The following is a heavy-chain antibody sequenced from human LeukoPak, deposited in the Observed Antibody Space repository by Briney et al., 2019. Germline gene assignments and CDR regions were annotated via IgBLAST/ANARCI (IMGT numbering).Heavy chain of an antibody. CDR2: IYYSGST. CDR1: GGSISSYY. J-gene: IGHJ4*02. CDR3: ARGSSGWYFDY. D-gene: IGHD6-19*01. Sequence: SETLSLTCTVSGGSISSYYWSWIRQPPGKGLEWIGYIYYSGSTNYNPPLKSRVTISVDTSKNQFSLKLSSVTAADTAVYYCARGSSGWYFDYWGQGTLVTVSS. V-gene: IGHV4-59*01.